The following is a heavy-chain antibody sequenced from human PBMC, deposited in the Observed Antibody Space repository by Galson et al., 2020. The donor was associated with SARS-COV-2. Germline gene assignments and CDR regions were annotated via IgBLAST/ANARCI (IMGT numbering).Heavy chain of an antibody. CDR3: ARRQNGYMVLDY. CDR1: GFNFIKYH. Sequence: ASVKVSCKTSGFNFIKYHIHWVRQAPGQGLEWMGRITPEINSTQSTFKFRDRVALTWDTSASTAYMELTGLRSTDTATYFCARRQNGYMVLDYWGRGTLVTVSS. J-gene: IGHJ4*01. V-gene: IGHV1-2*06. CDR2: ITPEINST. D-gene: IGHD1-1*01.